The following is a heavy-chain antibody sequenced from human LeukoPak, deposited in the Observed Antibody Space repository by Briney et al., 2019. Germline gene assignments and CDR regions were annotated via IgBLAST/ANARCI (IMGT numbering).Heavy chain of an antibody. D-gene: IGHD2-15*01. CDR1: GFTFSSYA. V-gene: IGHV3-53*01. Sequence: GGSLRLSCAASGFTFSSYAMSWVRQAPGKGLEWVSVIYSGGSTYYADSVKGRFTISRDNSKNTLYLQMNSLRAEDTAVYYCARVLGYCSGGSCSIKGYYYYMDVWGKGTTVTVSS. CDR3: ARVLGYCSGGSCSIKGYYYYMDV. J-gene: IGHJ6*03. CDR2: IYSGGST.